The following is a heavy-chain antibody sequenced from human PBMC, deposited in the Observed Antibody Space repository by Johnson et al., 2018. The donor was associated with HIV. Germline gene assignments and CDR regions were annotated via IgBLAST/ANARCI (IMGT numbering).Heavy chain of an antibody. J-gene: IGHJ3*02. Sequence: EVQLVESGGGLVQPGGSLRLSCAASGFTFSSYWMHWVRQAPGKGLVWVSRINSDGSSTSYADSVKGRFTISRDNAKNTLYLQMNSLRAEDTAVYYCARDKAVGYSSGYFYDAFDIWGLGTLVTVSS. CDR1: GFTFSSYW. CDR3: ARDKAVGYSSGYFYDAFDI. V-gene: IGHV3-74*01. CDR2: INSDGSST. D-gene: IGHD6-19*01.